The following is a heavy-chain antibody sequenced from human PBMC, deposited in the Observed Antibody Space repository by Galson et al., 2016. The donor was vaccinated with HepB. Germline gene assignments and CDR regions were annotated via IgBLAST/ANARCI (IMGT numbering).Heavy chain of an antibody. V-gene: IGHV3-49*03. Sequence: SLRLSCATSGFFFRDYAMSWFRQAPGKGLEWVGLIRSKPYGGTTEYAASVKGGFAITRDDFKSIAYLQMNSLKTENTGVYYCAGSITARPIVDYWGQGTPVTVSS. CDR1: GFFFRDYA. D-gene: IGHD6-6*01. CDR2: IRSKPYGGTT. J-gene: IGHJ4*02. CDR3: AGSITARPIVDY.